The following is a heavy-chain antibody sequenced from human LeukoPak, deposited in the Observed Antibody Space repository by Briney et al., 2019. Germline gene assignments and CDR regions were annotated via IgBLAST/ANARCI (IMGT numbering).Heavy chain of an antibody. CDR2: IYYSGST. Sequence: SETLSLTCTVPGGSISSYYWSWIRQPPGKGLEWIGYIYYSGSTNYNPSLKSRLTISVDTSKNQFSLKLRSVTAADTAVYYCARDGVGATTHFDYWGQGTLVTVSS. CDR1: GGSISSYY. J-gene: IGHJ4*02. CDR3: ARDGVGATTHFDY. D-gene: IGHD1-26*01. V-gene: IGHV4-59*01.